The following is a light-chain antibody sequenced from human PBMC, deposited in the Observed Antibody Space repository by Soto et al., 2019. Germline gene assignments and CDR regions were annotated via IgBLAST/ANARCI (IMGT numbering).Light chain of an antibody. V-gene: IGLV2-14*03. CDR1: SSDVGGYHY. CDR3: SSYSNSRTLV. Sequence: QSVLTQPASVSGSPGQSITISCTGTSSDVGGYHYVSWYQRHPGKTPKLMIYDVSNRPSGVSNRFSGSKSGNTASLTISGLQAEDEADYFCSSYSNSRTLVFGGGTQLTVL. CDR2: DVS. J-gene: IGLJ2*01.